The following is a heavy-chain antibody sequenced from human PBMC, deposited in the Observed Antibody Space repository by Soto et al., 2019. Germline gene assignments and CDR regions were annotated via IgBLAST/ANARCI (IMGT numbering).Heavy chain of an antibody. CDR3: ARGRVLLEAFDI. CDR2: IIPILGIA. V-gene: IGHV1-69*02. CDR1: GGTFSSYT. Sequence: ASVKVSCKASGGTFSSYTISWVRQAPGQGLEWMGRIIPILGIANYAQKFQGRVTITADKSTSTAYMELSSLRSEDTAVYYCARGRVLLEAFDIWGQGTMVTVSS. D-gene: IGHD1-20*01. J-gene: IGHJ3*02.